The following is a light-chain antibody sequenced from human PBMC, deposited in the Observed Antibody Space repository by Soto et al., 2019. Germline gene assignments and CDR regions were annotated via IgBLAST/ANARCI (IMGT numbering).Light chain of an antibody. CDR1: QSINSY. Sequence: DIRMTQSPSSLSASVGDRVTIACRAGQSINSYLKWYRQNPGKAPQLLIYAASTLQSGVPSRFSGTGSATDVTLTISSVQPEDFACASCQRGFNTPPSFGQGPMMEI. CDR2: AAS. V-gene: IGKV1-39*01. CDR3: QRGFNTPPS. J-gene: IGKJ1*01.